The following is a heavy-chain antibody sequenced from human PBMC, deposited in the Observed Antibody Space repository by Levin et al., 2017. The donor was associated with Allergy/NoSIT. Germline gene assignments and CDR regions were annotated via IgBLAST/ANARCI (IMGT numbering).Heavy chain of an antibody. D-gene: IGHD6-13*01. V-gene: IGHV2-5*02. J-gene: IGHJ3*02. Sequence: SGPTLVKPTQTLTLTCTFSGFSLSTSGVGVGWIRQPPGKALEWLALIYWDDDKRYSPSLKSRLTITKDTSKNQVVLTMTNMDPVDTATYYCAHSASSWYGHDLVVGAFDIWGQGTMVTVSS. CDR3: AHSASSWYGHDLVVGAFDI. CDR2: IYWDDDK. CDR1: GFSLSTSGVG.